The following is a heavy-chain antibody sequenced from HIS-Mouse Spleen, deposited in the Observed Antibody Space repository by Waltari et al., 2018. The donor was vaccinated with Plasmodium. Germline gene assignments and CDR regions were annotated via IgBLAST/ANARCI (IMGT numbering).Heavy chain of an antibody. CDR1: GYSISSGYY. CDR3: ARGVGYSSSWYWFDP. V-gene: IGHV4-38-2*02. Sequence: CTVSGYSISSGYYWGWIRQPPGKGLEWIGSIYHSGSTYYNPSLKSRVTISVDTSKNQFSLKLSSVTAADTAVYYCARGVGYSSSWYWFDPWGQGTLVTVSS. J-gene: IGHJ5*02. D-gene: IGHD6-13*01. CDR2: IYHSGST.